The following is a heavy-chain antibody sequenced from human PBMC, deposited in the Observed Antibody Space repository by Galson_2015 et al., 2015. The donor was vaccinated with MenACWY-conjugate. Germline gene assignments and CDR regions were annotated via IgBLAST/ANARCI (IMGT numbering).Heavy chain of an antibody. CDR1: GLSFSNYW. Sequence: SLRLSCAASGLSFSNYWMHWVRQAPGKGPVWVSRISSDGTTTNYADSVKGRFTISRDNAKNTPYLQMNSLRAEGTAVYYCARRTLSGVYYYFDSWGQGTLVTVSS. V-gene: IGHV3-74*01. CDR3: ARRTLSGVYYYFDS. CDR2: ISSDGTTT. D-gene: IGHD5/OR15-5a*01. J-gene: IGHJ4*02.